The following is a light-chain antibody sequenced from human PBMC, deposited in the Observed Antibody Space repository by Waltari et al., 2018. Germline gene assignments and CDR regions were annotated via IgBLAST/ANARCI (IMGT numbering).Light chain of an antibody. CDR3: CSYAGSYTEV. V-gene: IGLV2-11*01. CDR2: DVS. J-gene: IGLJ2*01. CDR1: SSDVGGYNY. Sequence: QSALTQPRSVSGSPGQSVTISCTGPSSDVGGYNYVSWYQQHPGKAPKLMIYDVSKRPSGVPDRFSGSKSGNTASLTISGLQAEDEADYYCCSYAGSYTEVFGGGTKLTVL.